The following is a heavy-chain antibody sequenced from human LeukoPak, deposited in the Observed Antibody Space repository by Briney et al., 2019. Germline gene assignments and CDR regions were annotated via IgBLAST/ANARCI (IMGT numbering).Heavy chain of an antibody. CDR3: ARDLSYDSSGYYD. V-gene: IGHV3-23*01. D-gene: IGHD3-22*01. CDR2: ISGGGGST. CDR1: GFTFSRYG. J-gene: IGHJ4*02. Sequence: GGSLRLSCAASGFTFSRYGMSWLRQAPGKGLEWVSAISGGGGSTYYADSVKGRFTISRDNSKNTLFLQMNSLRAEDTALYYCARDLSYDSSGYYDWGQGTLVTVSS.